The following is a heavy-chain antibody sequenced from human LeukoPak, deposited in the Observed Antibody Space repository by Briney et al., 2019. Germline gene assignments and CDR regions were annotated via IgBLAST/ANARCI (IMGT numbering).Heavy chain of an antibody. CDR3: AKDQVLYSSSSNYFDY. Sequence: PGGSLRLSCAASGFTFSSYAMGWVRQAPGKGLEWVSTISSRGGSTYYADSVKGRFTISRDSSKNTLYLQMNRLRAEDTAVYYCAKDQVLYSSSSNYFDYRGQGTLVTVSS. D-gene: IGHD6-6*01. V-gene: IGHV3-23*01. CDR1: GFTFSSYA. CDR2: ISSRGGST. J-gene: IGHJ4*02.